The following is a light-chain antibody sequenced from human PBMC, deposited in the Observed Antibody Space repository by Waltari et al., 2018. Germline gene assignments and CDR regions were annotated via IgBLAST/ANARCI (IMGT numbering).Light chain of an antibody. CDR3: ATWGDSLNGPYV. J-gene: IGLJ1*01. V-gene: IGLV1-44*01. Sequence: QSVLTQPPSASGTPGQRVTISCPGSRSNIGSTTVYWYPQLPGTAPKLLIYSDDQRPSGVSDRFSGSKSGTSASLAISGLQSEDEADYYCATWGDSLNGPYVFGTGTRVTVL. CDR1: RSNIGSTT. CDR2: SDD.